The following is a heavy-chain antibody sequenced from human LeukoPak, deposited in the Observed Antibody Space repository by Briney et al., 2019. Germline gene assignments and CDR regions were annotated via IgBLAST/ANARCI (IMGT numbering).Heavy chain of an antibody. D-gene: IGHD6-13*01. Sequence: SETLSLTCAVYGGSFSGYYWSWIRQPPGKGLEWIGEINHSGSTNYNPSLKSRVTISVDTSKNQFSLKLSSVTAADTAVYYCARAYSSSWYWNWFDPWGQGTLVTVSS. V-gene: IGHV4-34*01. J-gene: IGHJ5*02. CDR1: GGSFSGYY. CDR3: ARAYSSSWYWNWFDP. CDR2: INHSGST.